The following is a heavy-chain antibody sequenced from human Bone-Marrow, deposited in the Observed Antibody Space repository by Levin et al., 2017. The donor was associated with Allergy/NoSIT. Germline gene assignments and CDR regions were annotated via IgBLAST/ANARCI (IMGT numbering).Heavy chain of an antibody. CDR3: AQDLPAVPAANYYYAMDV. J-gene: IGHJ6*02. V-gene: IGHV3-23*01. Sequence: GGSLRLSCAASGFTFSNYAMNWVRQAPGKGLEWVSGTSDSGGSTYYADSVKGRFTISRDNSKNTLYLQVNSLRAADTALYYCAQDLPAVPAANYYYAMDVWGQGTTVTVSS. CDR1: GFTFSNYA. CDR2: TSDSGGST. D-gene: IGHD2-2*01.